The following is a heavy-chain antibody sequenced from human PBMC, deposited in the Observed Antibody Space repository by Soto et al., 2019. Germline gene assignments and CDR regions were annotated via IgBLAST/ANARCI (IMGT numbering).Heavy chain of an antibody. CDR1: GFSLSTSGVG. V-gene: IGHV2-5*02. CDR3: AHSPHWSSTRWYRGFNWFDP. Sequence: QITLKESGPTLVKPTQTLTLTCTFSGFSLSTSGVGVGWIRQPPGKALEWLALIYWDDDKRYSPSLKRGLTSTRDTCKSQVVLKRTNRDAVDTARYYCAHSPHWSSTRWYRGFNWFDPWGQGTRVTV. D-gene: IGHD2-2*01. J-gene: IGHJ5*02. CDR2: IYWDDDK.